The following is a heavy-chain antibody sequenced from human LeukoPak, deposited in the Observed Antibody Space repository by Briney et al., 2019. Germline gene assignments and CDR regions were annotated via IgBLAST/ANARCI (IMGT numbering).Heavy chain of an antibody. CDR2: VQYSGRT. V-gene: IGHV4-59*03. CDR1: GGSITSYY. D-gene: IGHD6-6*01. CDR3: ATGSRSSTSDAFDI. J-gene: IGHJ3*02. Sequence: SETLSLTCTVSGGSITSYYWTWFRQPPWKGLEGIGFVQYSGRTDYNPSLKSRVTMSADTSTNQVSLELSSVTAADTAVYYCATGSRSSTSDAFDIWGPGTMVTVSS.